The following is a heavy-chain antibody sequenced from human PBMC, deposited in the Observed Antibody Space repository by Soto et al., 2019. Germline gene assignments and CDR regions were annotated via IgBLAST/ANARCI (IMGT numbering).Heavy chain of an antibody. V-gene: IGHV3-30-3*01. J-gene: IGHJ6*02. Sequence: GGSLRLSCAASGFTFSSYAMHWVRQAPGKGLEWVAVISYDGSNKYYADSVKGRFTISRDNSKNTLYLQMNSLRAEDTAVYYCAREKYGESLYSGSYFYYYGMDVWGQGTTVTVSS. CDR1: GFTFSSYA. CDR3: AREKYGESLYSGSYFYYYGMDV. D-gene: IGHD1-26*01. CDR2: ISYDGSNK.